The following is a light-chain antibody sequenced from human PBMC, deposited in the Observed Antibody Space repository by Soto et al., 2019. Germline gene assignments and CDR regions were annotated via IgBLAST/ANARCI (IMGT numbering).Light chain of an antibody. J-gene: IGLJ1*01. CDR2: DVT. Sequence: QSALTQPASVSGSPGQSITISCTGTSSDVGGYNYVSWYQQHPGKAPRFVIYDVTNRPSGVSNRFSGSKSGNTASLTISGLQAEDEADYYCGSYTTSNTRQVVFGTGTKVTV. CDR1: SSDVGGYNY. CDR3: GSYTTSNTRQVV. V-gene: IGLV2-14*01.